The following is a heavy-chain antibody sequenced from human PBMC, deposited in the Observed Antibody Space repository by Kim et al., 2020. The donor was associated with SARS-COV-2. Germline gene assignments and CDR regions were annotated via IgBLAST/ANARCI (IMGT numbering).Heavy chain of an antibody. V-gene: IGHV5-51*01. J-gene: IGHJ4*02. CDR2: IYPGDSDD. CDR3: ARLEGGIVTPLDF. D-gene: IGHD2-21*01. CDR1: GYRFTDKW. Sequence: GESLKISCEASGYRFTDKWLGWVRQRPGKGLEWVWAIYPGDSDDYYGPTFQGHVTISVDRSISKAYLQWSSLKASDSAMYYCARLEGGIVTPLDFWGQGTLVPVSS.